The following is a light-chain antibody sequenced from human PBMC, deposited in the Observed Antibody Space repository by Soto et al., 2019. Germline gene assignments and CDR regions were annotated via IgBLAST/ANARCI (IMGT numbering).Light chain of an antibody. CDR2: GAS. V-gene: IGKV3-20*01. CDR3: QQYGSSPIT. J-gene: IGKJ5*01. Sequence: EIVLTQSPGTLSLSPGKRATLSSSASQSISSSYLAWYQQRPGQAPRLLIYGASSRATGIPDRFSGSGSGTEFTLTISRLEPEDFAVYYCQQYGSSPITFGQGTRLEIK. CDR1: QSISSSY.